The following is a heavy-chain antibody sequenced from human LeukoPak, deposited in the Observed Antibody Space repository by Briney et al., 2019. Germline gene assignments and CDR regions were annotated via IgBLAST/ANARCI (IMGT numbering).Heavy chain of an antibody. J-gene: IGHJ4*02. D-gene: IGHD3-3*01. Sequence: PGGSLRLSCTASGFTFINYSMNWVRQAPGKGLEWVAFIRYDGSNKYYADSVKGRFTISRDNSKNTLYLQMNSLRAEDTAVYYCAKAPLTILSRDYYFDYWGQGTLVTVSS. CDR2: IRYDGSNK. V-gene: IGHV3-30*02. CDR1: GFTFINYS. CDR3: AKAPLTILSRDYYFDY.